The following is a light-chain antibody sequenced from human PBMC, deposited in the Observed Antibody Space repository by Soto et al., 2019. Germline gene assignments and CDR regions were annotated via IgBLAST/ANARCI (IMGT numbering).Light chain of an antibody. CDR1: QTVSSY. CDR2: GAS. J-gene: IGKJ4*01. CDR3: QQHSSWPLT. V-gene: IGKV3-11*01. Sequence: EIVLTQSPATLSLSPGERATLSCRASQTVSSYLLWYQQKPGQAPRLLIYGASTRATGIPARFSGSGSGTEFTLTISSLQSEDFAVYYCQQHSSWPLTFGGGTKVDIK.